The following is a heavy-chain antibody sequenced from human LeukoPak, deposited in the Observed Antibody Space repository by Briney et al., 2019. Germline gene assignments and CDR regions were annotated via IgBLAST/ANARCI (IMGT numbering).Heavy chain of an antibody. CDR1: GFTFSRYW. CDR3: AAKKAGWYYFNY. D-gene: IGHD6-19*01. V-gene: IGHV3-74*01. J-gene: IGHJ4*02. CDR2: INSDGSST. Sequence: GESLKISCAASGFTFSRYWMHWVRQAPGKGLVWVSRINSDGSSTSYADSVKGRFTISRDNAKNTLYLQMNSLRAEDTAVYYCAAKKAGWYYFNYWGQGTLVTVSS.